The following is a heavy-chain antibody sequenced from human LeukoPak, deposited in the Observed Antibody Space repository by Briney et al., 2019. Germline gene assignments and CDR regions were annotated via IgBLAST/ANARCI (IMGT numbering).Heavy chain of an antibody. D-gene: IGHD4-17*01. J-gene: IGHJ4*02. CDR1: GFSFSNAW. V-gene: IGHV3-15*01. CDR2: IKSKTDGGAT. Sequence: KAGGSLRLSCAASGFSFSNAWMSWVRQAPGKGLEWVGRIKSKTDGGATDYAAPVKGRFTISRDDSENTLYLLMNSLKTEDTAVYYRTTLRYGDYNNCWGQGTLATVSS. CDR3: TTLRYGDYNNC.